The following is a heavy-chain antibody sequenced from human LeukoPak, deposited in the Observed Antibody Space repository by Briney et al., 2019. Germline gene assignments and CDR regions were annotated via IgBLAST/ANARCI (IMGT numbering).Heavy chain of an antibody. CDR3: ARRSETPNRFDP. Sequence: SETLSLTCTVSGGSISSYYWSWIRQPPGKDLEWIGYVYHNGNTNYNPSLKSRVTMSVDRSKNQFSLKLSFLTAADTAVYYCARRSETPNRFDPWGQGTLVTVSS. J-gene: IGHJ5*02. D-gene: IGHD3-10*01. CDR1: GGSISSYY. CDR2: VYHNGNT. V-gene: IGHV4-59*12.